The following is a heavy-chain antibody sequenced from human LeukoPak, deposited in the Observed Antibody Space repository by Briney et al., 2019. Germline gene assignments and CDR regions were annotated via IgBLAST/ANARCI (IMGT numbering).Heavy chain of an antibody. V-gene: IGHV1-2*02. D-gene: IGHD2-21*02. CDR1: GYTFSDNY. J-gene: IGHJ4*02. CDR2: INPNSGGT. Sequence: EASVKVSCKASGYTFSDNYIHWVRQAPGQGLEWMGWINPNSGGTDYAQKFQGRVTMTRDTSISTVYMELSSLRSEDTAVSYCARGQVVTAIDWGQGTLVTVSS. CDR3: ARGQVVTAID.